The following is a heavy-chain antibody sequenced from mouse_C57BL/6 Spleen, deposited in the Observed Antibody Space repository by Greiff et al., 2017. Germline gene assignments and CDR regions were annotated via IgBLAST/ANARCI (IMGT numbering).Heavy chain of an antibody. V-gene: IGHV1-15*01. CDR2: IDPATGGT. D-gene: IGHD1-1*01. CDR3: TRGRFSSYYFDY. J-gene: IGHJ2*01. Sequence: QVQLKQSGAELVRPGASVTLSCKASGYTFTDYEMHWVKQTPVHGLEWIGAIDPATGGTAYNQKFKGKAILTADESSSTAYMELRSLTSEDSAVDYCTRGRFSSYYFDYWGQGTTLTVSS. CDR1: GYTFTDYE.